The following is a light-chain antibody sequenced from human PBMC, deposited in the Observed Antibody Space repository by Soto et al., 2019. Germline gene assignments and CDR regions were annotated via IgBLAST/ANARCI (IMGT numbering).Light chain of an antibody. V-gene: IGLV1-40*01. CDR2: GNT. CDR3: QSYDSSLRGSV. CDR1: RSNIGATYG. J-gene: IGLJ2*01. Sequence: QSVLTQPPSVSGAPGQRVTISCTGSRSNIGATYGVHWYRQLPGTAPKLLIYGNTNRPSGVPDRFSGYKSGTSASLVITGLQAADEADYYCQSYDSSLRGSVFGGGTKVTVL.